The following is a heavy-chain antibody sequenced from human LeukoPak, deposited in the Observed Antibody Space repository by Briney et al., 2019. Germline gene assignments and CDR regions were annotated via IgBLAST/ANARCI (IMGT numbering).Heavy chain of an antibody. CDR2: IKSKTDGGTT. CDR3: ARDLNGWELLRSGVNY. J-gene: IGHJ4*02. V-gene: IGHV3-15*01. Sequence: GGSLRLSCAASGFTFSNAWMSWVRQAPGKGLEWVGRIKSKTDGGTTDYAAPVKGRFTISRDDSKSTLYLQMNSLRAEDTAVYYCARDLNGWELLRSGVNYWGQGTLVTVSS. CDR1: GFTFSNAW. D-gene: IGHD1-26*01.